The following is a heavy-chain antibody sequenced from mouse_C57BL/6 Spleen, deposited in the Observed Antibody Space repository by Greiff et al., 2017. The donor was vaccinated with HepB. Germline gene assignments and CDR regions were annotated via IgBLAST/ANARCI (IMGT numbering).Heavy chain of an antibody. D-gene: IGHD2-1*01. CDR2: ISSGGDYI. V-gene: IGHV5-9-1*02. CDR1: GFTFSSYA. Sequence: EVKLMESGEGLVKPGGSLKLSCAASGFTFSSYAMSWVRQTPEKRLEWVAYISSGGDYIYYADTVKGRFTISRDNARNTLYLQMSSLKSEDTAMYYCTRDRYGNWEYYAMDYWGQGTSVTVSS. J-gene: IGHJ4*01. CDR3: TRDRYGNWEYYAMDY.